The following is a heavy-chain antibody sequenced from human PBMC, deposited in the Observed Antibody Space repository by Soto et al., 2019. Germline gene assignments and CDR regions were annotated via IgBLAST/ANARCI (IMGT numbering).Heavy chain of an antibody. CDR2: IKQDGSEK. D-gene: IGHD6-6*01. V-gene: IGHV3-7*04. CDR3: ARGSSSSDDEYYYYGMDV. J-gene: IGHJ6*02. Sequence: GGSLRLSCAASGFTFSSYWMSWVRQAPGKGLEWVANIKQDGSEKYYVDSVKDRFTISRDNAKNSLYLQMNSLRAEDTAVYYCARGSSSSDDEYYYYGMDVWGQGTTVTVSS. CDR1: GFTFSSYW.